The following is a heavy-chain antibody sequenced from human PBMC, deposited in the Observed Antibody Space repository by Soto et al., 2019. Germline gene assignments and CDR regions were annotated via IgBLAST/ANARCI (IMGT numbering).Heavy chain of an antibody. D-gene: IGHD4-4*01. CDR3: ARPLWRDDYNWGYFDL. Sequence: GGSLRLSCAASGFTFSSYAMHWVRQAPGKGLEWVAVISYDGSNKYYADTVKGQYTISRDNSKNTLYLQMDRLRAEDTAVYYCARPLWRDDYNWGYFDLWGRGTLVTVSS. V-gene: IGHV3-30-3*01. J-gene: IGHJ2*01. CDR2: ISYDGSNK. CDR1: GFTFSSYA.